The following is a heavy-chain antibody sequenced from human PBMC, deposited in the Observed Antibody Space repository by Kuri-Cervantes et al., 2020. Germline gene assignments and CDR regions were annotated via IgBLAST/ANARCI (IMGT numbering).Heavy chain of an antibody. Sequence: SVKVSCKASGYTFANYGLSWVRQAPGQGLEWMGGIIPIFGTANYAQKFQGRVTITADKSTSTAYMELSSLRSEDTAVYYCARGSTTTVTRRHRYFDLWGQGALVTVSS. CDR1: GYTFANYG. CDR3: ARGSTTTVTRRHRYFDL. J-gene: IGHJ5*02. V-gene: IGHV1-69*06. CDR2: IIPIFGTA. D-gene: IGHD4-17*01.